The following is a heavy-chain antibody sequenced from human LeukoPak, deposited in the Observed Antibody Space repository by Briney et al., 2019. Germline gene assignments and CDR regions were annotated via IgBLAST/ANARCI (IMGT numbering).Heavy chain of an antibody. CDR2: ISWNGGTT. V-gene: IGHV3-23*01. J-gene: IGHJ6*03. Sequence: GGSLRLSCAASGFTFDDYGMSWVRQAPGKGLEWVSGISWNGGTTYYADSVKGRFTISRDNSKNTLYLQMNSLRAEDTAIYYCAKNGDRGAYCSGGSCYPYYYYYIDVWGKGTTVTISS. CDR3: AKNGDRGAYCSGGSCYPYYYYYIDV. D-gene: IGHD2-15*01. CDR1: GFTFDDYG.